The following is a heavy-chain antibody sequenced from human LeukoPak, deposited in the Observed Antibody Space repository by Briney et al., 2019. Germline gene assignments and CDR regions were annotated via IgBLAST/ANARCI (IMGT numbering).Heavy chain of an antibody. CDR1: GYTFTGYY. V-gene: IGHV1-2*02. J-gene: IGHJ4*02. Sequence: GASVTVSCKASGYTFTGYYMHWVRQAPGQGLEWMGWINPNSDGTDYAPKFQGRVTMTADTSISTTYMELSRLRFDDTAIYYCAVLLWFGELGPDYWSQGTLVTVSS. D-gene: IGHD3-10*01. CDR3: AVLLWFGELGPDY. CDR2: INPNSDGT.